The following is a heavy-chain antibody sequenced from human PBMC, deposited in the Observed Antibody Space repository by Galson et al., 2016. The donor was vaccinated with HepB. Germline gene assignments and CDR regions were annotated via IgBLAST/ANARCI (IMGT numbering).Heavy chain of an antibody. J-gene: IGHJ4*02. Sequence: LRLSCAASLFTFSSYGMHWVRQAPGKGLEWVAMIWYDGSNKFYADSVKGRFTISRDNPSNRLYLQMNSLRAEDTAVYYCARMTQHLEYFVYWGQGALVTVSS. CDR2: IWYDGSNK. D-gene: IGHD6-13*01. V-gene: IGHV3-33*01. CDR1: LFTFSSYG. CDR3: ARMTQHLEYFVY.